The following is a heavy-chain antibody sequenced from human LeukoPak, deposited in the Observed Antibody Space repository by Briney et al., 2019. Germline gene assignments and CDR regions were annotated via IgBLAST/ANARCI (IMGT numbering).Heavy chain of an antibody. J-gene: IGHJ4*02. CDR1: GFTVSSNY. CDR2: IYSGGST. V-gene: IGHV3-66*01. D-gene: IGHD3-22*01. Sequence: PGGTLRLSCAASGFTVSSNYMSWVRQAPGKGLEWVSVIYSGGSTYYADSVKGRFTISRDNSKNTLYLQMNSLRAEDTAVYYCARDRPNDSSGYYPFRGSSYLDYWGQGTLVTVSS. CDR3: ARDRPNDSSGYYPFRGSSYLDY.